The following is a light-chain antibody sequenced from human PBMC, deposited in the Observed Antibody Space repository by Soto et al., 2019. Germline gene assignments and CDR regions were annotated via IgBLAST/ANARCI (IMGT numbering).Light chain of an antibody. V-gene: IGLV2-11*01. CDR1: SSDVGGYNY. J-gene: IGLJ1*01. CDR3: CSYAGSYTYG. CDR2: DVS. Sequence: QSALTQPRSVSGSPGQSVTISCTGTSSDVGGYNYVSWYQQHPGKAPKLMIYDVSKRPSGVPDRFSGSKSGNTAPLTISGLQAEDEADYYCCSYAGSYTYGFGTGTKVTVL.